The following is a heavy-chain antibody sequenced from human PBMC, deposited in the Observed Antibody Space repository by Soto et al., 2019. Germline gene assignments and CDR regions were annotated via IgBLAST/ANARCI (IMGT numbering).Heavy chain of an antibody. CDR2: IIPIFGTA. V-gene: IGHV1-69*01. Sequence: QVQLVQSGAEVKKPGSSVKVSCKASGGTFSSYAISWVRQAPGQGLEWMGGIIPIFGTANYAQKFQGRVTITADEYTSTAYMELSSLRSEDTAVYYCARGTVPPKLELQYYYGMDVWGQGTTVTVSS. J-gene: IGHJ6*02. D-gene: IGHD1-7*01. CDR3: ARGTVPPKLELQYYYGMDV. CDR1: GGTFSSYA.